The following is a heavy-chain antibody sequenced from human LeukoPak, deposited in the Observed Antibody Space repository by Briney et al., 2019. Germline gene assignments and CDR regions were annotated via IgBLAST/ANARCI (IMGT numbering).Heavy chain of an antibody. CDR3: ARARVRSYSYDSSGFYTSDWHFDL. J-gene: IGHJ2*01. CDR1: GGSISSYY. Sequence: SETLSLTCTVSGGSISSYYWSWIRQPPGKGLEWIGYIYSSASTKYNPSLKSRVTISVDTSKNQFSLKLSSVTAADTAVYYCARARVRSYSYDSSGFYTSDWHFDLWGRGTLVTVSS. CDR2: IYSSAST. D-gene: IGHD3-22*01. V-gene: IGHV4-59*01.